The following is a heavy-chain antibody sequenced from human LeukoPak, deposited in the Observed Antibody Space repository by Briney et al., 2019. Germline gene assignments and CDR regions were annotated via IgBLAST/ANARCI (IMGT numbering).Heavy chain of an antibody. Sequence: GGSLRLSCAASGFTFSSYEMNWVCRAPGKGLEWVPYISSSGNSINYAGSVKGRFTMSRDNAKNSLYLQMNSLRAEDTAVYYCARRGYNYGYSDYWGQGTLVTVSS. CDR3: ARRGYNYGYSDY. V-gene: IGHV3-48*03. D-gene: IGHD5-18*01. J-gene: IGHJ4*02. CDR1: GFTFSSYE. CDR2: ISSSGNSI.